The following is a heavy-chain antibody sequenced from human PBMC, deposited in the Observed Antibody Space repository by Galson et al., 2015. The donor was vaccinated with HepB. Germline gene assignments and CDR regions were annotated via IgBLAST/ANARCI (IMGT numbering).Heavy chain of an antibody. Sequence: SLRLSCAASGVTIPSYSMNWVRKAPGKGLEWLAYISAGSTTIYYADSVKGRYTISRDNAKNFLYLHKNSLRGEDTAVYYCARNPSSYDYYNMDVWGHGTTVTVSS. CDR1: GVTIPSYS. CDR2: ISAGSTTI. CDR3: ARNPSSYDYYNMDV. J-gene: IGHJ6*02. V-gene: IGHV3-48*01.